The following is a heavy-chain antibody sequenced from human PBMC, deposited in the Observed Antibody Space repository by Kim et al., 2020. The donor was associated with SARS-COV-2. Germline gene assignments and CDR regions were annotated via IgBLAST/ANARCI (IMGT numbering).Heavy chain of an antibody. CDR3: ARGRPGYMDV. CDR2: ISSSGTTV. Sequence: GGSLRLSCAPSEFTFSSYSMIWVRQAPGKGLDWVSYISSSGTTVYYADSVKGRFTISRDNAKNLFYLLLSSLRDEDTAVYYCARGRPGYMDVLVKGTTGT. V-gene: IGHV3-48*02. J-gene: IGHJ6*03. CDR1: EFTFSSYS.